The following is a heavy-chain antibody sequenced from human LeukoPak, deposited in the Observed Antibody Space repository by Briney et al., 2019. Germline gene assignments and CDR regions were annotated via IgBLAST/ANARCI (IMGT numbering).Heavy chain of an antibody. Sequence: MPGGSLRLSCAASGFTFSSYSMNWVRQAPGKGLEWVSSISSSSSYIYYADSVKGRFTISRDNAKNSLYLQMNSLKTEDTGVYYCNTWGRTAPVEDYWGQGTRVTVSS. CDR2: ISSSSSYI. CDR3: NTWGRTAPVEDY. V-gene: IGHV3-21*03. CDR1: GFTFSSYS. D-gene: IGHD7-27*01. J-gene: IGHJ4*02.